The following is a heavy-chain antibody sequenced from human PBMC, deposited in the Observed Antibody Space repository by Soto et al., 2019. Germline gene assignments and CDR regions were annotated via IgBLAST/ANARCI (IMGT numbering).Heavy chain of an antibody. D-gene: IGHD3-16*01. CDR1: GFTFNKYA. Sequence: GSLRLSCVASGFTFNKYALAWVRQAPGKGLEWVSAISGSGASTYDADSVKGRFTISRDNSNNTLYLQMNSLRAEDTAVYYWAKTPGVIPVITFFGPWGQGTPVTVSS. V-gene: IGHV3-23*01. CDR3: AKTPGVIPVITFFGP. CDR2: ISGSGAST. J-gene: IGHJ5*02.